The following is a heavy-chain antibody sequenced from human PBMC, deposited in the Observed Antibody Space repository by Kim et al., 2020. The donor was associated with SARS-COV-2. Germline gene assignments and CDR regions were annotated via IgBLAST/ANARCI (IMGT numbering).Heavy chain of an antibody. J-gene: IGHJ6*02. Sequence: SETLSLTCAVYGGSISGYYWSWIRQPPGKGLEWIGEINHSGSTNYNPSLKSRVTISVDTSKNQFSLKLSSVTAADTAVYYCASEGLANYYYYYGMDVWGQGTTVTVSS. CDR2: INHSGST. D-gene: IGHD6-19*01. CDR1: GGSISGYY. CDR3: ASEGLANYYYYYGMDV. V-gene: IGHV4-34*01.